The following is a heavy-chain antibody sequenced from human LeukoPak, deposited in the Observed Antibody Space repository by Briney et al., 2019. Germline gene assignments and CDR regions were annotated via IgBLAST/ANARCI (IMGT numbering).Heavy chain of an antibody. CDR2: IGISSTTI. D-gene: IGHD6-25*01. J-gene: IGHJ6*03. Sequence: GGSLRLSCAASGFIFSNYGMSWVRQPPGKGLEWVSNIGISSTTIYYADSVKGRFAISRDNAKNSLYLQMNSLRADDTAVYYCARFAAGGSYYYYMDVWGKGTTVTVSS. CDR1: GFIFSNYG. V-gene: IGHV3-48*01. CDR3: ARFAAGGSYYYYMDV.